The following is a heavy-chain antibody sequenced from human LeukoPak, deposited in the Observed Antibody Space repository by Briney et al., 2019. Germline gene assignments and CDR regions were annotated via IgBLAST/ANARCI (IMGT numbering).Heavy chain of an antibody. Sequence: GGSLRLSCAASGFIFSSYAMHWVRQAPGKGLEWVAVISYDGSNKYADSVKGRFTISRDNSKNTLYLQMNSLRAEDTAVYYCAALVDTSMGPKFDYWGQGTLVTVSS. CDR1: GFIFSSYA. J-gene: IGHJ4*02. D-gene: IGHD5-18*01. CDR3: AALVDTSMGPKFDY. CDR2: ISYDGSNK. V-gene: IGHV3-30*04.